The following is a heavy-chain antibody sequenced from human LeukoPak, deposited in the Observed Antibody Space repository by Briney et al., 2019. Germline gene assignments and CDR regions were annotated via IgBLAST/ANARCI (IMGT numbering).Heavy chain of an antibody. CDR3: AKQLGYCSDGSCYFPY. J-gene: IGHJ4*02. V-gene: IGHV3-23*01. D-gene: IGHD2-15*01. CDR1: GFTFSSYS. Sequence: GGSLRLSCAASGFTFSSYSMNWVRQAPGKGLEWVSAISNNGGYTYYADSVQGRFTISRDNSKSTLCLQMNSLRAEDTAVYYCAKQLGYCSDGSCYFPYWGQGTLVTVSS. CDR2: ISNNGGYT.